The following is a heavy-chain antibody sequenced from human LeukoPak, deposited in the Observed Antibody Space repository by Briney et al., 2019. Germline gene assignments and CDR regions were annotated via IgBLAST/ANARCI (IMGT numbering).Heavy chain of an antibody. CDR2: IYHSGST. J-gene: IGHJ4*02. Sequence: SETLSLTCTVSGYSISSGYYWGCFRQPPGKGLEWIASIYHSGSTYYNPSLKSRVTISVDTSKNQFSLKLSSVTAADTAVYYCARHPLRRSIDYWGQGTLVTVSS. V-gene: IGHV4-38-2*02. CDR1: GYSISSGYY. CDR3: ARHPLRRSIDY.